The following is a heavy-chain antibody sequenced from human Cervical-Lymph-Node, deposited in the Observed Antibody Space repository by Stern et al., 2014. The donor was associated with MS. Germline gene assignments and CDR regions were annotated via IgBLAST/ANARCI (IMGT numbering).Heavy chain of an antibody. Sequence: QVTLRESGPTLVKPTQTVTLTCTLSGFSVTTAGVGVGWIRQPPGKALALLALIYWDDDKLYSPSLKNRLTITKDTSKNQVVLTMTNVDPVDTATYYCAHSRVKYCRGGTCYSSLFDYWGQGTLVTVSS. J-gene: IGHJ4*02. D-gene: IGHD2-15*01. CDR2: IYWDDDK. V-gene: IGHV2-5*02. CDR3: AHSRVKYCRGGTCYSSLFDY. CDR1: GFSVTTAGVG.